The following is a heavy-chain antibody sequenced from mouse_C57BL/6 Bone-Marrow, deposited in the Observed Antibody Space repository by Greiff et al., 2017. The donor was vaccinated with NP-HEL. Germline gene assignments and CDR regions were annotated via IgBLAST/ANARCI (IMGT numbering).Heavy chain of an antibody. CDR2: ISGGGGNT. Sequence: EVKLVESGGGLVKPGGSLKLSCAASGFTFSSYTMSWVRQTPEKRLEWVATISGGGGNTYYPDSVKGRFTISRDNAKNTLYLQMSSLRSEDTALYYCARHRTGRFAYWGQGTLVTVSA. CDR3: ARHRTGRFAY. V-gene: IGHV5-9*01. CDR1: GFTFSSYT. J-gene: IGHJ3*01. D-gene: IGHD4-1*01.